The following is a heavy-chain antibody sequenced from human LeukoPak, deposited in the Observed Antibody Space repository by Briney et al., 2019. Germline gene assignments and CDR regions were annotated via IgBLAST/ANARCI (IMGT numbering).Heavy chain of an antibody. CDR1: GYSISSGYY. CDR2: IYHSGST. V-gene: IGHV4-38-2*02. CDR3: ANSIVGATNYYYYMDV. J-gene: IGHJ6*03. Sequence: SEILSLTCTVSGYSISSGYYWGWIRQPQGKGLEWIGSIYHSGSTYYNPSLKSRVTISVDTSKNQFSLKLSSVTAADTAVYYCANSIVGATNYYYYMDVWGKGTTVTISS. D-gene: IGHD1-26*01.